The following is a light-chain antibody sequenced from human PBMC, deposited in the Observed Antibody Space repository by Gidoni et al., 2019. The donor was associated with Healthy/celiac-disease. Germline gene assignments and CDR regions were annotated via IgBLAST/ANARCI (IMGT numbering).Light chain of an antibody. CDR1: QSVLYSSNNKNY. J-gene: IGKJ3*01. CDR2: WAS. V-gene: IGKV4-1*01. Sequence: DIVMTQSPDSLAVSLGERATINCKSSQSVLYSSNNKNYLAWYQQKPGQPPKLLMYWASTRESGVPDRFSGSGSGTDFTLTISSLQAEDVAVYYCQQYSEVFTFGPGTKVDIK. CDR3: QQYSEVFT.